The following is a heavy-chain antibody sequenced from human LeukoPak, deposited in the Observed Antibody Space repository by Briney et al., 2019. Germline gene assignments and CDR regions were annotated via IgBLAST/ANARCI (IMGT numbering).Heavy chain of an antibody. V-gene: IGHV1-46*01. CDR2: IDPSGDST. J-gene: IGHJ4*02. Sequence: ASVKVSCKASGCTFTTHYMHWVRQAPGQGLEWMGIIDPSGDSTTDAQKFQGRVTVTRYTSTSTVYMELSSLRFEDTAVYYCYCSLGYWGQGTLVTVSS. CDR3: YCSLGY. CDR1: GCTFTTHY. D-gene: IGHD2-15*01.